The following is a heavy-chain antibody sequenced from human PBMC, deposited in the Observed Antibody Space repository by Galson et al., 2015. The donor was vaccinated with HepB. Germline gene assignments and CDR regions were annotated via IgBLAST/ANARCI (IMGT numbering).Heavy chain of an antibody. J-gene: IGHJ4*02. CDR3: TRMGPGGGRYDYGYPHYFDF. CDR1: GYTFTGYY. CDR2: INPESGGT. D-gene: IGHD5-18*01. Sequence: SVKVSCKASGYTFTGYYIHWVRQAPGQGLQWMGRINPESGGTNYERKFQGRVTMTRDTSTSTAYMELSSLRSDDTALYYCTRMGPGGGRYDYGYPHYFDFWGQGALVTVSS. V-gene: IGHV1-2*06.